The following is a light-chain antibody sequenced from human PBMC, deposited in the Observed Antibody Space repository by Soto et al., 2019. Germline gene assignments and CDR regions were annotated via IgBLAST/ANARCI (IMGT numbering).Light chain of an antibody. CDR3: QQYNSDPLT. J-gene: IGKJ4*01. CDR2: DVS. CDR1: QTLSVW. V-gene: IGKV1-5*01. Sequence: DIQMTQSPSTLSASVGDTVTITCRASQTLSVWLAWYQQKPGKAPNLLIYDVSTLGSGVPSRFSGSGSGTDFTLTINNLQPDDFATYYCQQYNSDPLTFGGGTKVDIK.